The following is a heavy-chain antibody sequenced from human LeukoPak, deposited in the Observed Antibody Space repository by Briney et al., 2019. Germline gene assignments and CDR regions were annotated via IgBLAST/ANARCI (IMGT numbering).Heavy chain of an antibody. CDR2: MSADSATT. D-gene: IGHD3-10*01. CDR1: GFNFGSYS. J-gene: IGHJ4*02. Sequence: GGTLRLSCAASGFNFGSYSMTWVRQAPGKGLEWVSVMSADSATTFYADSVKGRFTISRDNAKNTVFLQMSSLRAEDTALYYCARKSASGNYPLDYWGQGTLVTVSS. V-gene: IGHV3-23*01. CDR3: ARKSASGNYPLDY.